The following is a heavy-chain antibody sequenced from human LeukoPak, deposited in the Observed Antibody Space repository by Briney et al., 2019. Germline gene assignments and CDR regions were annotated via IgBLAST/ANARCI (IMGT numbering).Heavy chain of an antibody. D-gene: IGHD2-15*01. V-gene: IGHV3-23*01. CDR3: AKTQGYYDA. CDR2: IYGSDDKT. Sequence: GGSLRLSCVASGFTFSNYAMSWVRQAPGKGLELVSGIYGSDDKTVYGDAVKGRFTISRDNSKNTLYLQMNSLRADATAVYYCAKTQGYYDAWGQGALVTVSS. J-gene: IGHJ5*02. CDR1: GFTFSNYA.